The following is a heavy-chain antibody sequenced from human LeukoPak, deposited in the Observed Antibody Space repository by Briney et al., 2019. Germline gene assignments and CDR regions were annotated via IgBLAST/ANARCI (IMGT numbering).Heavy chain of an antibody. Sequence: GGSLRLSCAASGFTFSSYAMSWARQAPGRGLEWASAISGSGGSTYYADSVKGRFTISRDNSKNTLYLQMDSLRAEDTAVYNCAKDYQRVVVIAFFDYWGQGTLVTVSS. CDR2: ISGSGGST. CDR1: GFTFSSYA. CDR3: AKDYQRVVVIAFFDY. J-gene: IGHJ4*02. V-gene: IGHV3-23*01. D-gene: IGHD3-22*01.